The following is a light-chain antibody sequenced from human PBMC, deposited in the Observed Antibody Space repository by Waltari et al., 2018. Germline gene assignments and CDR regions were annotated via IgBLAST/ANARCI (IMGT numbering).Light chain of an antibody. Sequence: EVVMTQSPDTLSVSPGGRATLSCRASQSIATNLAWYQQRRGQPPRLLIFDASPRATSISGMFSGSGSGTEFTLTISSLQSDDSAVYYCQQYNRWPPITFGQGTRLEIK. J-gene: IGKJ5*01. CDR3: QQYNRWPPIT. V-gene: IGKV3-15*01. CDR1: QSIATN. CDR2: DAS.